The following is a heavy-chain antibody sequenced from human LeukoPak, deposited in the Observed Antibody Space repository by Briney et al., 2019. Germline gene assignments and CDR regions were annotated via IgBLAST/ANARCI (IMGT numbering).Heavy chain of an antibody. CDR2: INHSGST. J-gene: IGHJ4*02. CDR3: ARGLMLRWWNY. CDR1: GGSFSGYY. D-gene: IGHD4-23*01. Sequence: PSETLSLTCAVYGGSFSGYYWSWIRQPPGKGLEWIGEINHSGSTNYNPSLKSRVTISVDTSKNQFSLKLSSVTAADTAVYYCARGLMLRWWNYWGQGTLVTVSS. V-gene: IGHV4-34*01.